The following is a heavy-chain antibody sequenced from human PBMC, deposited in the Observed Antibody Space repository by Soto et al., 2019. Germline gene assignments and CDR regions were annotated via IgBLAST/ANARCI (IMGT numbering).Heavy chain of an antibody. D-gene: IGHD3-10*01. CDR3: AKASGWFGEFDY. V-gene: IGHV3-23*01. CDR1: GFTFSSYA. Sequence: EVQLLESGGGLVQPGGSLRLSCAASGFTFSSYAMSWVRQAPGKGLEWVSAISGSGGSTYYADSVKGRFTISRDNSKNTLYLQMNSMRAEDTAVYYCAKASGWFGEFDYWGQGTLVTVSS. J-gene: IGHJ4*02. CDR2: ISGSGGST.